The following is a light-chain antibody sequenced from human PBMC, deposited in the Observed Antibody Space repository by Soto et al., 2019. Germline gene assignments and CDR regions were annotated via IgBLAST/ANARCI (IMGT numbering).Light chain of an antibody. CDR3: SSYTSSSTLV. CDR2: DVS. V-gene: IGLV2-14*01. J-gene: IGLJ2*01. Sequence: QSALTQPASVSGSPGQSITISCTGNSSDVGGYNYVSWYQQHPGKAPKLMIYDVSNRPSGVCNRFSGSKSANTASLTISGLQAEDEADYYCSSYTSSSTLVFGGGTKVTVL. CDR1: SSDVGGYNY.